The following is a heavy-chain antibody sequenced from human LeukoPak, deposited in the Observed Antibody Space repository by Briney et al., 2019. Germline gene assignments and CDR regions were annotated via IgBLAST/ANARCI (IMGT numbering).Heavy chain of an antibody. Sequence: GGSLRLSCAAPGFTFSDYYMSWIRQAPGKGLEWVSYISSSGSTIYYADSVKGRFTISRDNAKNSLYLQMNSLRAEDTAVYYCARDYDFWSGYFGNWFDPWGQGTLVTVSS. CDR2: ISSSGSTI. J-gene: IGHJ5*02. CDR3: ARDYDFWSGYFGNWFDP. CDR1: GFTFSDYY. V-gene: IGHV3-11*01. D-gene: IGHD3-3*01.